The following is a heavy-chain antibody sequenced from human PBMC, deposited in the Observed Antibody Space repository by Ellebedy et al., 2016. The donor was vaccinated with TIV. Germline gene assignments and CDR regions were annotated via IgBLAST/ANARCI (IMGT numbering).Heavy chain of an antibody. CDR2: ISTYNGNT. Sequence: AVSVKVSCKASGYTFTNYGISWVRQAPGQGLEWMGWISTYNGNTNYAQRFQGRVTMTTETSTSTVHMELGSLKSDDTAVYYCARDQRGGYSSGWFNYWGQGTRVTVSS. CDR3: ARDQRGGYSSGWFNY. D-gene: IGHD6-19*01. CDR1: GYTFTNYG. J-gene: IGHJ4*02. V-gene: IGHV1-18*04.